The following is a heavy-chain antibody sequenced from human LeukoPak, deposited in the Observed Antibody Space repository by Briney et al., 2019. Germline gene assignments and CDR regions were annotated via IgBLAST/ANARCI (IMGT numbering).Heavy chain of an antibody. CDR1: GYSISGAYY. CDR2: IYHSGST. Sequence: PSETLSLTCAVSGYSISGAYYWGWIRQPPGKGLEWLGSIYHSGSTYYNPSLKSRVTLSVDTSKNQFSLKLSSVTAADTAVYYCGRVFGGNRYFDYWGQGTLVTVSS. CDR3: GRVFGGNRYFDY. V-gene: IGHV4-38-2*01. D-gene: IGHD4-23*01. J-gene: IGHJ4*02.